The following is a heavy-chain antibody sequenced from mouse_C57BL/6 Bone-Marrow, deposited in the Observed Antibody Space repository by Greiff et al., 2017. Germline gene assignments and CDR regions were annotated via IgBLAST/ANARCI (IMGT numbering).Heavy chain of an antibody. J-gene: IGHJ3*01. CDR3: ARRGGYYLHFFAY. CDR2: IYPRDGST. Sequence: VKLVESDAELVKPGASVKISCKVSGYTFTDHTIHWMKQRPEQGLEWIGYIYPRDGSTKYNEKFKGKATLTADKSSSTAYMQLNSLTSEDSAVYFCARRGGYYLHFFAYWGQGTLVTVSA. V-gene: IGHV1-78*01. CDR1: GYTFTDHT. D-gene: IGHD2-3*01.